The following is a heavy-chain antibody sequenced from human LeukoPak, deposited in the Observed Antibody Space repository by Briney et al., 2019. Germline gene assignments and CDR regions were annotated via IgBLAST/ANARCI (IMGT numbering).Heavy chain of an antibody. CDR1: GYTFTSNY. CDR3: ARDQEGFDY. J-gene: IGHJ4*02. Sequence: GASVTVSCTASGYTFTSNYIHWVRQAPRQGLEWMGMIYPRDGSTSYAQKFQGRVTVTRDTSTSTVHMELSGLRSEDTAVYYCARDQEGFDYWGQGTLVTVSS. V-gene: IGHV1-46*01. CDR2: IYPRDGST.